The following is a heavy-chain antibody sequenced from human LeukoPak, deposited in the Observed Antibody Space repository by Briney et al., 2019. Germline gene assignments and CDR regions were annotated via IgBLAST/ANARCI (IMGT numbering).Heavy chain of an antibody. CDR3: AKDRVRWLHPRGYFDY. CDR1: GFSFSRYW. CDR2: IKPDGSEI. D-gene: IGHD5-24*01. V-gene: IGHV3-7*01. Sequence: PGGSLRLSCEAPGFSFSRYWMSWVRQAPVRGLEWVANIKPDGSEIYYVDSVKGRFTISRDNAKNAVYLHMNSLRPEDTAVYYCAKDRVRWLHPRGYFDYWGQGTLVTVSS. J-gene: IGHJ4*02.